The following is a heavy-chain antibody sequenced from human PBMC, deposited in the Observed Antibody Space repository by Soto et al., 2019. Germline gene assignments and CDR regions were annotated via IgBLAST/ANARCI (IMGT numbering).Heavy chain of an antibody. CDR2: INHSGST. V-gene: IGHV4-34*01. J-gene: IGHJ4*02. CDR3: ARGESGLWFGDQIDY. Sequence: PSEPLSFPCAVYGGSFSGFYWSWIRQPPGKGLEWIGEINHSGSTNYNPSLKRRVTISVDTSKNQFSLKLSSVTAADTAVYYCARGESGLWFGDQIDYWGQGTLVTVSS. CDR1: GGSFSGFY. D-gene: IGHD3-10*01.